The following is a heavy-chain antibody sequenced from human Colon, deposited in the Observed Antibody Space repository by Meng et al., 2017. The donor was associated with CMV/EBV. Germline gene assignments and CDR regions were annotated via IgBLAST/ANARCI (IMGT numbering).Heavy chain of an antibody. J-gene: IGHJ3*02. CDR2: ISHDGMYK. V-gene: IGHV3-30*01. Sequence: SCAASGVTIRGHAMHWVRKAPGKGLEWVARISHDGMYKDHADSVKGRFTISRDNSDNTLYLQMNRLRAEDTAVYYCVGEVGVRSFDNWGQGTMVTVSS. CDR1: GVTIRGHA. CDR3: VGEVGVRSFDN. D-gene: IGHD3-10*01.